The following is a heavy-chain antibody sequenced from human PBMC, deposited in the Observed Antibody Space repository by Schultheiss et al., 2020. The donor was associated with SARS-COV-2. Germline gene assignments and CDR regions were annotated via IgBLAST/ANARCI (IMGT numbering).Heavy chain of an antibody. CDR1: GFTFSSYA. V-gene: IGHV3-23*01. CDR2: ISGSGGST. J-gene: IGHJ4*02. Sequence: GESLKISCVASGFTFSSYAMTWVRQAPGKGLEWVSTISGSGGSTYNADSVKGRFTISRDNSKSTLYLQMNSLGPEDTAVYYCGKEQNWHVDHWGQGTLVTVSS. CDR3: GKEQNWHVDH. D-gene: IGHD1-1*01.